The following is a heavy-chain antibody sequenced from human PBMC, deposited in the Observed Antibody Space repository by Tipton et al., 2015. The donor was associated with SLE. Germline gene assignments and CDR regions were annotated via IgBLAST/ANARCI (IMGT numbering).Heavy chain of an antibody. Sequence: LRLSCAVYGGSFSGYFWSWIRQPPGKGLEWIGEINHSGGTNYNPSLKRRVTISGDTSKNQFSLRLNSVTAADTAVYYCARGYKQLSRQWLATVYMDVWGKGTTVTVSS. CDR2: INHSGGT. CDR3: ARGYKQLSRQWLATVYMDV. J-gene: IGHJ6*03. D-gene: IGHD6-19*01. CDR1: GGSFSGYF. V-gene: IGHV4-34*01.